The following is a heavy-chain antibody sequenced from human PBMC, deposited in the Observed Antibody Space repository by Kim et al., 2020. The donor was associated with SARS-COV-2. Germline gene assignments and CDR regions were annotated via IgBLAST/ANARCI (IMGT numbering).Heavy chain of an antibody. V-gene: IGHV4-39*06. CDR3: AREETVLRYFDWLTGYFDY. Sequence: SRVTISVDTSKNQFALKLSSVTAADTAVYYCAREETVLRYFDWLTGYFDYWGQGTLVTVSS. D-gene: IGHD3-9*01. J-gene: IGHJ4*02.